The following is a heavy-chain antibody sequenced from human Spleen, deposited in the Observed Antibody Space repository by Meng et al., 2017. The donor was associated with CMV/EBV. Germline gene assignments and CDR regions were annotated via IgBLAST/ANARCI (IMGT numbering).Heavy chain of an antibody. D-gene: IGHD2-2*01. CDR2: ISTSGSTI. Sequence: GESLKISCAASGFTFSDYYMSWIRQAPGKGLEWLSYISTSGSTIYYADSVKGRFTISRDNAKNSLYLQMNSLRAEDTAVYYCALLVVPAAYYGMDVWGQGTTVTVSS. CDR3: ALLVVPAAYYGMDV. CDR1: GFTFSDYY. V-gene: IGHV3-11*04. J-gene: IGHJ6*02.